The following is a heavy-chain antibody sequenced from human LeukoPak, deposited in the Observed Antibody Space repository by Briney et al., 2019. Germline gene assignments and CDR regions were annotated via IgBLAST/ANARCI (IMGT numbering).Heavy chain of an antibody. CDR2: IYYSGST. CDR3: ARGSTTSAWFLDL. CDR1: GGSKSTYC. V-gene: IGHV4-59*01. J-gene: IGHJ2*01. Sequence: SETLSPPCTDSGGSKSTYCWSWIGQPPGKGLEWIGHIYYSGSTNYNPSLKSRVTISVDTSKKQISLKLSSVTAADTAVYYCARGSTTSAWFLDLWGWGTLFTVSS. D-gene: IGHD1-26*01.